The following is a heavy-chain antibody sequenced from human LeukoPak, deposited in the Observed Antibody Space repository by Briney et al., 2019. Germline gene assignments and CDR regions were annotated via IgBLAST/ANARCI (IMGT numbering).Heavy chain of an antibody. CDR3: ARQSSGGYSGPFDY. CDR2: IKQDGSEK. J-gene: IGHJ4*02. D-gene: IGHD1-26*01. Sequence: PGGSLRLSCAASGFPFSSYWMSWVRQAPGKGLEWVASIKQDGSEKYSVDSVKGRFTISRDNAKNSLYLQMNSLRAEDTGVYYCARQSSGGYSGPFDYWGLGTLVTVSS. V-gene: IGHV3-7*01. CDR1: GFPFSSYW.